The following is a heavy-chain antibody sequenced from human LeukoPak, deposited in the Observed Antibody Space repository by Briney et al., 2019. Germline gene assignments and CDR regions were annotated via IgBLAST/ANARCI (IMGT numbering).Heavy chain of an antibody. CDR3: ARASIAAAGAIDY. J-gene: IGHJ4*02. V-gene: IGHV3-66*01. Sequence: GGSLRLSCAASGFTVSSNYMTWVRQAPGKGLEWVSVVYGGDTTYYADSVKGRFTISRDNSKNTLYLQMNSLRAEDTAVYYCARASIAAAGAIDYWGQGTLVTVSS. CDR2: VYGGDTT. CDR1: GFTVSSNY. D-gene: IGHD6-13*01.